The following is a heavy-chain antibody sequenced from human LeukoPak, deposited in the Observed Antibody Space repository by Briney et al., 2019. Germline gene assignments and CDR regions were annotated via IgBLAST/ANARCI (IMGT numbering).Heavy chain of an antibody. V-gene: IGHV3-23*01. CDR3: ARGGYGGNVIRDYMDV. CDR2: ISGSGGST. J-gene: IGHJ6*03. Sequence: GGSLRLSCAASGFTFSSYAMSWVRQAPGKGLEWVSAISGSGGSTYYADSVKGRFTISRDNSKNTLYLQMNSLRAEDTAVYYCARGGYGGNVIRDYMDVWGKGTTVTVSS. D-gene: IGHD4-23*01. CDR1: GFTFSSYA.